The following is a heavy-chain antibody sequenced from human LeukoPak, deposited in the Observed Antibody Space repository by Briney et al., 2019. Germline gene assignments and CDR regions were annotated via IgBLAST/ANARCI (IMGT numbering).Heavy chain of an antibody. CDR2: ISGSGGVT. D-gene: IGHD4-17*01. CDR3: AKAAGDYGRDQNFDY. Sequence: GGSLRLSCADSGFTFSSYAMSWVRQAPGKGLEWVSAISGSGGVTYYADSVKGRFTISRGNSKNTLSLQMNSLRAEDTAVYYCAKAAGDYGRDQNFDYWGQGTLVTVSS. J-gene: IGHJ4*02. V-gene: IGHV3-23*01. CDR1: GFTFSSYA.